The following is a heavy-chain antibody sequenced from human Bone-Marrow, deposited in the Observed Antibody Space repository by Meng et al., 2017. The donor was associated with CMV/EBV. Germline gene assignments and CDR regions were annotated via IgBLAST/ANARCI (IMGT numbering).Heavy chain of an antibody. D-gene: IGHD3-3*01. J-gene: IGHJ6*02. CDR2: ISYDGSNK. CDR3: ARGDYDFWSGYYPHYYYYGMDV. CDR1: GFTFSSYA. Sequence: GESLKISCAASGFTFSSYAMHWVRQAPGKGLEWVAVISYDGSNKYYADSVKGRFTISRDNAKNTLYLQMNSLRAEDTAVYYCARGDYDFWSGYYPHYYYYGMDVWGQGTTVTVSS. V-gene: IGHV3-30*04.